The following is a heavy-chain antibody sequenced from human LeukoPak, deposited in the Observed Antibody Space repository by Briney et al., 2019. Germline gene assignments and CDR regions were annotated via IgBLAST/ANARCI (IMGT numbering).Heavy chain of an antibody. D-gene: IGHD3-10*01. J-gene: IGHJ6*04. CDR1: GLTFSSYG. Sequence: GRSLRLSCAASGLTFSSYGMHWVRQAPGKGLEWVAVISYDGSNKYYADSVKGRFTGSRDNSKNTLYLQMNSLRAEDTAVYYCAKAQRITMVRGVIGLYYYYGMDVWGKGTTVTVSS. CDR2: ISYDGSNK. V-gene: IGHV3-30*18. CDR3: AKAQRITMVRGVIGLYYYYGMDV.